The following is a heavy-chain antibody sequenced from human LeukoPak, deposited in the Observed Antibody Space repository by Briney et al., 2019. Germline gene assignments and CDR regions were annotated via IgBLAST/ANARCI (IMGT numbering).Heavy chain of an antibody. Sequence: SETLSLTCTVSGGSINTYFWSWIRQPPGKGLEWIGEINHSGSTNYNPSLKSRVTISVDTSKNQFSLKLSSVTAADTAVYYCARRLCGGDCYSTFSYWGQGTLVTVSS. J-gene: IGHJ4*02. CDR3: ARRLCGGDCYSTFSY. V-gene: IGHV4-34*01. CDR1: GGSINTYF. CDR2: INHSGST. D-gene: IGHD2-21*02.